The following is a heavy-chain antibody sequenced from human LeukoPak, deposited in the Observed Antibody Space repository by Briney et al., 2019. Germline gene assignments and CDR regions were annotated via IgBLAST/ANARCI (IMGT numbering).Heavy chain of an antibody. D-gene: IGHD4-11*01. Sequence: GGSLRLSCAASGFTFSSYGMHWVRQAPGKGLEWVAFIRYDGSNKYYADSVKGRFTISRDNSKNTLYLQMNSLRAEDTAVYYCARLAGYSNSDNLDYWGQGTLVTVS. CDR2: IRYDGSNK. J-gene: IGHJ4*02. V-gene: IGHV3-30*02. CDR3: ARLAGYSNSDNLDY. CDR1: GFTFSSYG.